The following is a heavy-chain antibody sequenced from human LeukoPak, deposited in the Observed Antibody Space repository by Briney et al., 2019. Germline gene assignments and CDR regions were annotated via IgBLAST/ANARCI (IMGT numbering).Heavy chain of an antibody. Sequence: ASVKVSCKASGYTFTSYYMHWVRQAPGQGLEWMGIINPSGGSTSYAQKFQGRVTMTRDTSTSTVYMELSSLRSEDTVVYYCARDTNYDILTGHNWFDPWGQGTLATVSS. J-gene: IGHJ5*02. V-gene: IGHV1-46*01. CDR2: INPSGGST. CDR1: GYTFTSYY. CDR3: ARDTNYDILTGHNWFDP. D-gene: IGHD3-9*01.